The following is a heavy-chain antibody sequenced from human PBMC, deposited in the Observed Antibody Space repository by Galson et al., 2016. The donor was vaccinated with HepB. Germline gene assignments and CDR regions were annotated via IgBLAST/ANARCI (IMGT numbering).Heavy chain of an antibody. CDR1: GGSISTNNHY. CDR2: VYYTGST. CDR3: ARRLGIAAIFGWFDP. V-gene: IGHV4-39*01. D-gene: IGHD2/OR15-2a*01. J-gene: IGHJ5*02. Sequence: SETLSLTCTVSGGSISTNNHYWVWVRQPPGKGLEWIGNVYYTGSTYHNPSLRSRVTISVDTSKNQFSLRLTSVTAADTAVYYCARRLGIAAIFGWFDPWGQGTLVTVSS.